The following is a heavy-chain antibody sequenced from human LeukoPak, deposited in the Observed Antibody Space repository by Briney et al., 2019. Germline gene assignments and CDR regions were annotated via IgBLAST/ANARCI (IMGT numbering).Heavy chain of an antibody. V-gene: IGHV3-48*01. CDR1: GLSFSSHS. CDR2: ISSSGRTI. D-gene: IGHD6-13*01. CDR3: ASWAGTATGFSGPFDY. J-gene: IGHJ4*02. Sequence: GGSLRLSCAVSGLSFSSHSMNWVRQAPGKGLEWLSHISSSGRTIYYADSVKGRFTISRDTAKNSLYLQMISLRAEDTAVYYCASWAGTATGFSGPFDYWGQGTLVTVST.